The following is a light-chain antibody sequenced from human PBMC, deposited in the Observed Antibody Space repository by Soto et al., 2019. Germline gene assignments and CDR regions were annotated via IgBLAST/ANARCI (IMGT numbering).Light chain of an antibody. J-gene: IGKJ1*01. CDR2: GAS. Sequence: EIVMTQSPATLSVSPGERATLSCRASQSVSSNLAWYQQKPGQAPRLLIYGASTRATGIPARFSGSGSGTEFTLTISRLQSEDFAIYYCQQYTNWPTFGHGTKVDIK. CDR1: QSVSSN. V-gene: IGKV3-15*01. CDR3: QQYTNWPT.